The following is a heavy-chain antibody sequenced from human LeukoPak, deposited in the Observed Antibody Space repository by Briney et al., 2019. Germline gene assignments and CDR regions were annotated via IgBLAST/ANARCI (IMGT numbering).Heavy chain of an antibody. CDR2: IYTSGST. D-gene: IGHD6-19*01. Sequence: SETLSLTCTVSGGSISSYYWSWIRQPPGKGLEWIGYIYTSGSTNYNPSLKSRVTISVDTSKNQFSLKLSSVTAADTAVCYCARAADSSGYLDYWGQGTLVAVSS. CDR3: ARAADSSGYLDY. J-gene: IGHJ4*02. CDR1: GGSISSYY. V-gene: IGHV4-4*09.